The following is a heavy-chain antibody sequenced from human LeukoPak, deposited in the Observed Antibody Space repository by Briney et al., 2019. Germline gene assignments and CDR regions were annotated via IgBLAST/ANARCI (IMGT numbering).Heavy chain of an antibody. CDR2: INTNTGNP. CDR1: GYTFTSYA. D-gene: IGHD1-26*01. Sequence: GASVTVSCKASGYTFTSYAMNWVRQAPGQGLEWMGWINTNTGNPTYAQGFTGRFVFSLDTSVSTAYLQISSLKAEDTAVYYCSLSGSQRPLYYFDYWGQGTLVTVSS. CDR3: SLSGSQRPLYYFDY. V-gene: IGHV7-4-1*02. J-gene: IGHJ4*02.